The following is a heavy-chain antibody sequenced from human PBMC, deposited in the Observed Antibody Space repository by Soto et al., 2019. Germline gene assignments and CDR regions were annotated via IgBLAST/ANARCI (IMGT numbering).Heavy chain of an antibody. J-gene: IGHJ4*02. CDR2: IYYSGIT. D-gene: IGHD3-3*01. CDR1: GGSVSSGSYY. CDR3: ARRSSFGFDS. Sequence: SETLSLTCTVSGGSVSSGSYYWNWIRQPPGKRLEWIGYIYYSGITHYSPSLKSRVAIAVDTSKNHFYLKLSYVTAADTAVYYCARRSSFGFDSWGQGTLVTVSS. V-gene: IGHV4-61*03.